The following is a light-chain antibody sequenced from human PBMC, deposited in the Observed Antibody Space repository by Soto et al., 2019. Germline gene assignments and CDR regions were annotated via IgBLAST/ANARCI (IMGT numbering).Light chain of an antibody. J-gene: IGKJ2*01. CDR3: QDYGRSPDT. Sequence: EIVLTQSPGTLSLSPGERATLSCRASQRVSSSYFAWYQQKPGQAPRLLIYGASSRATGIPDRFSGSGSGTDFTLTIIRLEREDFAVYYCQDYGRSPDTFGHATKLEIK. V-gene: IGKV3-20*01. CDR1: QRVSSSY. CDR2: GAS.